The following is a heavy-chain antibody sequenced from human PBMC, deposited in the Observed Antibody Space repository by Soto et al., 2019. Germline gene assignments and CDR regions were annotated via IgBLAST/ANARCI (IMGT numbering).Heavy chain of an antibody. Sequence: QVQLQESGPGLLKPSNTLSLTCTVSGDSITTSGHLWDWIRQPPGKGLEWIGTISYSGTTIYNPSLKSRTTISVDSSKTQFSLSLVSVTAADTAMYYCARHDHGAFTIKGFQVWGQGTMVTVSS. CDR1: GDSITTSGHL. J-gene: IGHJ3*01. CDR3: ARHDHGAFTIKGFQV. V-gene: IGHV4-39*01. CDR2: ISYSGTT. D-gene: IGHD2-2*01.